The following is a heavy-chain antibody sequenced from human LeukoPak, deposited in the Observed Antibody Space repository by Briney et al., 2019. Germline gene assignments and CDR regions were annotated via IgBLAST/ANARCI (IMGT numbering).Heavy chain of an antibody. D-gene: IGHD3-10*01. CDR1: GLTFISYP. V-gene: IGHV3-30-3*01. J-gene: IGHJ4*02. Sequence: PGGSLRPSFAASGLTFISYPMTWVRQPPGRGLGWVAVISYDGSNKYYADSVKGRFTISRDNSKNTLYLQMNSLRAEDTAVYYCAKDKRAVTMVRGVYFDYWGQGTLVTVSS. CDR3: AKDKRAVTMVRGVYFDY. CDR2: ISYDGSNK.